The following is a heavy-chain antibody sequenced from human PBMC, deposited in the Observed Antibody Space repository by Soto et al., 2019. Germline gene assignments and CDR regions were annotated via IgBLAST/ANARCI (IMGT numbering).Heavy chain of an antibody. CDR1: GLTFSSYG. D-gene: IGHD2-2*01. CDR3: AKDNCISTSCYRLYNWFDP. V-gene: IGHV3-30*18. J-gene: IGHJ5*02. Sequence: GGSLRLSCAASGLTFSSYGMHWVRQAPGKGLEWVAVISYDGSNKYYADSVKGRFTISRDNSKKTLYLQMNSLRAEDTAVYYCAKDNCISTSCYRLYNWFDPWGQGTLVTVSS. CDR2: ISYDGSNK.